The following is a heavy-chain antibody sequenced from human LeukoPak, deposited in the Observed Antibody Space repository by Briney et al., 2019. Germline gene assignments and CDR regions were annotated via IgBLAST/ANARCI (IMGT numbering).Heavy chain of an antibody. V-gene: IGHV3-11*06. CDR1: GFTFSDYY. Sequence: GGSLRLSCAASGFTFSDYYMSWIRQAPGKGLEWVSYISSSSSYTNYADFVKGRFTISRDNAKNSLYLQMNSLRAEDTAVYYCARDHPTDTAMVGGDYWGQGTLVTVSS. CDR3: ARDHPTDTAMVGGDY. J-gene: IGHJ4*02. CDR2: ISSSSSYT. D-gene: IGHD5-18*01.